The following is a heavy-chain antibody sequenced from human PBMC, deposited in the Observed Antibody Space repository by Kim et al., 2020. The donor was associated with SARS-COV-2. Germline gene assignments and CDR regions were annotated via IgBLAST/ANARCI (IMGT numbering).Heavy chain of an antibody. D-gene: IGHD1-26*01. CDR3: ARGRELLLYYYYGMDV. J-gene: IGHJ6*02. CDR1: GFTFSSYA. V-gene: IGHV3-30-3*01. CDR2: ILYDGSNK. Sequence: GGSLRLSCAASGFTFSSYAMHWVRQAPGKGLEWVAVILYDGSNKYYADSVKGRFTISRDNSKNTLYLQMNSLRAEDTAVYYCARGRELLLYYYYGMDVWGQGTTVTVSS.